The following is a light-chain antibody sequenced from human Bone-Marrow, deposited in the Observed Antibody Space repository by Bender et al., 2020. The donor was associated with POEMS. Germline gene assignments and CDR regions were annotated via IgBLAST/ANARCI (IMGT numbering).Light chain of an antibody. CDR2: MDN. J-gene: IGLJ3*02. Sequence: QSVLTQPPSASGTPGQSVTISCSGGSSNIGSNYVYWYVQFPGTAPKLLIYMDNRRPSGVPDRFSGSKSGTSASLAISGLQSEDEADYFCATWDESLSAWVFGGGTKLTAL. V-gene: IGLV1-47*01. CDR3: ATWDESLSAWV. CDR1: SSNIGSNY.